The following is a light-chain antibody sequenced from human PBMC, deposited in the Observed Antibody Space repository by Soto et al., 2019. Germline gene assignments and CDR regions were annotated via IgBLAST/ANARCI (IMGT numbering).Light chain of an antibody. Sequence: EIVLTQSPATLSLSPGERATLSCRASQSVGSDLAWYQQRPGQAPRLLLYDASNRATDIPARFSGSGSGTDFTPTISSLEPEDFAVYYCQQRSDWSRLTFGGGTRVEVK. V-gene: IGKV3-11*01. CDR3: QQRSDWSRLT. J-gene: IGKJ4*01. CDR2: DAS. CDR1: QSVGSD.